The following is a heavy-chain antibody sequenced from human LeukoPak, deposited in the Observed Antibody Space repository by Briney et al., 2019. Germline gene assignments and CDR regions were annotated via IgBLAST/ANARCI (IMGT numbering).Heavy chain of an antibody. CDR3: AGGGGVVILYYYMDV. J-gene: IGHJ6*03. CDR2: ISYDGSNK. Sequence: PGRSLRLSCAASGFTFSSYAMHWVRQAPGKGLEWVAVISYDGSNKYYADSVKGRFTISRDNSKNTLYLQMNSLRAEDTAAYYCAGGGGVVILYYYMDVWGKGTTVTVSS. D-gene: IGHD3-3*01. CDR1: GFTFSSYA. V-gene: IGHV3-30*01.